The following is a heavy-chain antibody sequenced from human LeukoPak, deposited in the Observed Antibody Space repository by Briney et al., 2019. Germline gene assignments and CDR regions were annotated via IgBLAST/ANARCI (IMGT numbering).Heavy chain of an antibody. V-gene: IGHV3-74*01. J-gene: IGHJ4*02. CDR1: GFTFSSYW. CDR2: IKTDGSYA. D-gene: IGHD2-15*01. CDR3: ARLYCSGGSCYHFDY. Sequence: GGPLRLSCAASGFTFSSYWMHWVRQAPGKGLVWVSRIKTDGSYASYAESVKGRFTVSRDNAKNTLYLQMNSLRAEDTAVYYCARLYCSGGSCYHFDYWGQGSLVTVSS.